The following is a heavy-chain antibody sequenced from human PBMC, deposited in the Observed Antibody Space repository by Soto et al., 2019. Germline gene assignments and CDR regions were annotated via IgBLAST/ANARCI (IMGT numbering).Heavy chain of an antibody. CDR3: ARPKKEVTTMTSFDY. Sequence: SVKVSCKASGGTFSSYAISWVRQAPGQGLEWMGGSIPIFGTANYAQKFQGRVTITADKSTSTAYMELSSLRSEDTAVYYCARPKKEVTTMTSFDYWGQGTLVTVSS. J-gene: IGHJ4*02. CDR1: GGTFSSYA. V-gene: IGHV1-69*06. CDR2: SIPIFGTA. D-gene: IGHD4-17*01.